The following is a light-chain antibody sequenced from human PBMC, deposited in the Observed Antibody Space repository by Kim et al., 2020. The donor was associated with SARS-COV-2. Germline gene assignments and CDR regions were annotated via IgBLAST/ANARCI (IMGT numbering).Light chain of an antibody. V-gene: IGKV3-11*01. CDR1: QSVSRY. CDR3: QERSKWPGT. CDR2: DAS. Sequence: EIVLTQSPATLSLSPGERATLSCRASQSVSRYLAWYQQKPGQAPRLVIYDASKRATGIPARFSGSGSGTDFTLTISSLEPEDFAVYYCQERSKWPGTFGGGTKLEI. J-gene: IGKJ4*01.